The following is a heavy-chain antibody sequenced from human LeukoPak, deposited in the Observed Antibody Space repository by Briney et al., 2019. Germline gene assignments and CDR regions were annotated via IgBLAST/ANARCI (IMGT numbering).Heavy chain of an antibody. V-gene: IGHV4-39*01. D-gene: IGHD6-13*01. CDR1: GGSISSSSYY. Sequence: PSETLSLTCTVSGGSISSSSYYWGWIRQPPGKGLEWIGSIYYSGGTYYNPSLKSRVTISVDTSKNQFSLKLSSVTAADTAAYYCARGLIAAAGTWLSNWFDPWGQGTLVTVSS. CDR2: IYYSGGT. CDR3: ARGLIAAAGTWLSNWFDP. J-gene: IGHJ5*02.